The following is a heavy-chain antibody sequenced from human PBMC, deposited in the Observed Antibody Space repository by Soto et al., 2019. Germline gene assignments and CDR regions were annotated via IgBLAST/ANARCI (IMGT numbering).Heavy chain of an antibody. CDR1: GGSISSYY. CDR3: ARDSSSPYSRKANNWFDP. CDR2: IYYSGST. Sequence: PSETLSLTCTVSGGSISSYYWSWIRQPPGKGLEWIGYIYYSGSTNYNPSLKSRVTISVDTSKNQFSLKLRSEDTAVYYCARDSSSPYSRKANNWFDPWGQGTLVTVSS. D-gene: IGHD6-13*01. J-gene: IGHJ5*02. V-gene: IGHV4-59*01.